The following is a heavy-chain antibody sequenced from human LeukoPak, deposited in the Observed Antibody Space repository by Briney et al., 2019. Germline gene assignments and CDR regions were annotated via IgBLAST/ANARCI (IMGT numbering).Heavy chain of an antibody. D-gene: IGHD1-1*01. CDR2: IKQDGSEK. CDR3: AKDPKSKRPRDAFDI. Sequence: GGSLRLSCAASGFTFSSYWMSWVRQAPGKGLEWVANIKQDGSEKYYVDSVKGRFTISRDNAKNSLYLQMNSLRAEDTAVYYCAKDPKSKRPRDAFDIWGQGTMVTVSS. CDR1: GFTFSSYW. J-gene: IGHJ3*02. V-gene: IGHV3-7*01.